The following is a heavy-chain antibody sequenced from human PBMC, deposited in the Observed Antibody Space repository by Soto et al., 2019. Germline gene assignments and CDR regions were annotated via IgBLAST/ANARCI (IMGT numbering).Heavy chain of an antibody. CDR2: IRSKANSYAT. V-gene: IGHV3-73*01. J-gene: IGHJ3*02. D-gene: IGHD3-10*01. CDR3: TRYGAEILWFGELSEAETNDAFDI. CDR1: GFTFSGSA. Sequence: GGSLRLSCAASGFTFSGSAMHWVRQASGKGLEWVGRIRSKANSYATAYAASVKGRFTISRDDSKNTAYLQMNSLKTEDTAVYYCTRYGAEILWFGELSEAETNDAFDIWGQGTMVTVSS.